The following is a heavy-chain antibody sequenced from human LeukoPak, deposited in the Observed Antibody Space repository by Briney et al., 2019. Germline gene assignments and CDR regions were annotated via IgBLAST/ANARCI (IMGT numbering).Heavy chain of an antibody. V-gene: IGHV4-31*03. Sequence: SETLSLTCTVSGGSISSGGYYWSWIRQHPGQGLEWIGYIYYSGSTYYNPSLKSRVTISVDTSKNQFSLKLSSAAGADSAVYYCARGFASIAAAPYFYGMDVWGQGTTVTVSS. CDR3: ARGFASIAAAPYFYGMDV. J-gene: IGHJ6*02. CDR1: GGSISSGGYY. D-gene: IGHD6-13*01. CDR2: IYYSGST.